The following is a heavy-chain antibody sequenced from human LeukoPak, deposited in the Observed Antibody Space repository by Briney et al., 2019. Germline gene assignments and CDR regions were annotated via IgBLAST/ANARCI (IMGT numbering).Heavy chain of an antibody. J-gene: IGHJ4*02. D-gene: IGHD3-3*01. CDR3: AKSNYDFWSGYGCVDY. Sequence: GGSLRLSCAASGFTLSSYGMHWVRQAPGKGLEWVAFIRYDGSNKYYADSVKGRFTISRDNSKNTLYLQMNSLRAEDTAVYYCAKSNYDFWSGYGCVDYWGQGTLVTVSS. CDR1: GFTLSSYG. CDR2: IRYDGSNK. V-gene: IGHV3-30*02.